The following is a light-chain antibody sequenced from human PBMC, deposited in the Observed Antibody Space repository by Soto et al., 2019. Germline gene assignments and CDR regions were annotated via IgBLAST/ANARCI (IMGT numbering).Light chain of an antibody. CDR1: QSVYNF. CDR3: QKRFKLWT. V-gene: IGKV3-11*01. Sequence: EIVLTQSPAALSLSPGXSAALSCRASQSVYNFLAWYQQKPGQAPRLLIYDASKRAAGIPARVSGSGSGTDFTLTISSLEPEDSAVYYCQKRFKLWTFGPGTKVDIK. J-gene: IGKJ1*01. CDR2: DAS.